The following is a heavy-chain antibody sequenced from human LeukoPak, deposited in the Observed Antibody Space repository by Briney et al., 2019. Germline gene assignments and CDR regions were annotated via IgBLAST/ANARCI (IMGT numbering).Heavy chain of an antibody. CDR3: ATGEDIVVVTANDY. CDR1: GFTFSSYS. CDR2: ISSSSSYI. D-gene: IGHD2-21*02. Sequence: GGSLRLSCVASGFTFSSYSMNWVRQAPGKGLEWVSSISSSSSYIYYADSVKGRFTISRDNAKNSLYLQMNSLRAEDTAVYYCATGEDIVVVTANDYWGQGTLVTVSS. V-gene: IGHV3-21*01. J-gene: IGHJ4*02.